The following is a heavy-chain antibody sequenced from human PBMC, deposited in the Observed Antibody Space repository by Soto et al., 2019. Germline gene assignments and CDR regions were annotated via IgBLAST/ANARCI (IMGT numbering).Heavy chain of an antibody. Sequence: SETLSLTCVVSGGSFGGFYWNWVRQSPAKGLEWIGEINDSGRTNYNPSLTSRVTISADTAKNQFSLIMTSVTAADTAVYFCARGHYDFWSGYSTSYYYYGLDVWGPGTKVTVS. V-gene: IGHV4-34*01. CDR2: INDSGRT. D-gene: IGHD3-3*01. CDR3: ARGHYDFWSGYSTSYYYYGLDV. J-gene: IGHJ6*02. CDR1: GGSFGGFY.